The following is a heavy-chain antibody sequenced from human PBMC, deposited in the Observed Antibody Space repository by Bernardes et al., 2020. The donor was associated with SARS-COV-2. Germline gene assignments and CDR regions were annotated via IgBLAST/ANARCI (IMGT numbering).Heavy chain of an antibody. CDR2: ISAYNGNT. CDR3: ARDFKVSQSSGTGLGY. Sequence: ASVKVSCKASGYTFTSYGISWVRQAPGQGLEWMGWISAYNGNTNYAQKLQGRVTMTTDTSTSTAYMELRSLRSDDTAVYYCARDFKVSQSSGTGLGYWGQGALVTVSS. J-gene: IGHJ4*02. D-gene: IGHD3-10*01. V-gene: IGHV1-18*01. CDR1: GYTFTSYG.